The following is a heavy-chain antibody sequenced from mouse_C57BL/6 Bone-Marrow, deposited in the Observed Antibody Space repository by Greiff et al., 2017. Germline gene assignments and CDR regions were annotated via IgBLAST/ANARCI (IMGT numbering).Heavy chain of an antibody. CDR3: VRHGPSFAY. CDR1: GFSFNTYA. V-gene: IGHV10-1*01. CDR2: IRSKSNNYAT. Sequence: EVKLEESGGGLVQPKGSLKLSCAASGFSFNTYAMNWVRQAPGKGLEWVARIRSKSNNYATYYADSVKDRFTISRDDSESMLYLQMNNLKTEDTAMYYCVRHGPSFAYWGQGTLVTVSA. J-gene: IGHJ3*01.